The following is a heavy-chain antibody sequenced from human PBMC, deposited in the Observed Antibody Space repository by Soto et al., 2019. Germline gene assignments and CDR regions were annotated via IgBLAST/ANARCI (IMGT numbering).Heavy chain of an antibody. J-gene: IGHJ3*02. D-gene: IGHD4-17*01. CDR1: VGSISSGSYY. CDR3: ARQPTTVTTVGAFDI. CDR2: FYYSGST. Sequence: SETLSLTCSVSVGSISSGSYYWYWIRHPPGKGLEWIGSFYYSGSTYYNPSLKSRVTISVDTSKNQFSLKLSSVTATDTAVYYCARQPTTVTTVGAFDIWGQGTMVTVSS. V-gene: IGHV4-39*01.